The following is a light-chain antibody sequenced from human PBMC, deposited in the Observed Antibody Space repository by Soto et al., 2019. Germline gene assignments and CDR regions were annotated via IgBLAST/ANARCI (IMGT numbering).Light chain of an antibody. CDR1: QGISSY. V-gene: IGKV1-13*02. J-gene: IGKJ1*01. Sequence: AIQLTQSPSSLSASVGDRVTITCRASQGISSYLAWYQQKPGKAPKLLVYDASTLETGVPSRFSGSGSGAEFTLTITGLQPEDIATYSCQHYDSFWSFGQGTKVDIK. CDR3: QHYDSFWS. CDR2: DAS.